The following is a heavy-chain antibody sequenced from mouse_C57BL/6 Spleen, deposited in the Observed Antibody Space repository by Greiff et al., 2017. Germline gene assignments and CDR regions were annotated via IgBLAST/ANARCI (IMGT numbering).Heavy chain of an antibody. J-gene: IGHJ2*01. CDR3: ARREFITTVYFDY. CDR2: INPGSGGT. Sequence: QVQLQQSGAELVRPGTSVKVSCKASGYAFTNYLIEWVKQRPGQGLEWIGVINPGSGGTNYNEKFKGKATLTADKSSSTAYMQLSSLTSEDSAVYFCARREFITTVYFDYGGQGTTLTVSS. V-gene: IGHV1-54*01. CDR1: GYAFTNYL. D-gene: IGHD1-1*01.